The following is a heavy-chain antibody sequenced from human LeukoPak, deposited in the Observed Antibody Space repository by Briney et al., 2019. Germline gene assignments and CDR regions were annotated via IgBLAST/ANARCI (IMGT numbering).Heavy chain of an antibody. CDR3: AREVIKDFWSGYYSAFDI. J-gene: IGHJ3*02. CDR1: GYTFTGYY. CDR2: INPNSGGT. V-gene: IGHV1-2*02. D-gene: IGHD3-3*01. Sequence: ASVKVSCKASGYTFTGYYMHWVRQAPGQGLEWMGWINPNSGGTNYAQKFQGRVTMTRDTSISTAYMELSRLRSDDTAVYYCAREVIKDFWSGYYSAFDIWGQGTMVTVS.